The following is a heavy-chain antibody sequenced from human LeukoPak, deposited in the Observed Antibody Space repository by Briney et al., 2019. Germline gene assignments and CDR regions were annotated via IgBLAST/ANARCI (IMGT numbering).Heavy chain of an antibody. J-gene: IGHJ4*02. Sequence: SETLSLTCTVSGGPISGGDYYWSWIRQPPGKGLEWIGYIYYSGSTYYNPSLKSRVTISVDTSKNQFSLKLSSVTAADTAVYYCARDLLNEGNHLDYWGQGTLVTVSS. D-gene: IGHD4-23*01. CDR3: ARDLLNEGNHLDY. CDR1: GGPISGGDYY. CDR2: IYYSGST. V-gene: IGHV4-30-4*01.